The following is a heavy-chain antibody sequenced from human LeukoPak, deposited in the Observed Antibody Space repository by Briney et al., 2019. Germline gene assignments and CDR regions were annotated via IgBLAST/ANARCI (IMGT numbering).Heavy chain of an antibody. Sequence: SVKVSCKASGGTFSSYAISWVRQAPGQGLEWMGGIIPIFGTANYAQKFQGRVTIPADESTRTAYMELSSLRSDDTAVYYCARRPNYYDSSGYVGAFDIWGQGTMVTVSS. CDR2: IIPIFGTA. V-gene: IGHV1-69*13. CDR3: ARRPNYYDSSGYVGAFDI. CDR1: GGTFSSYA. D-gene: IGHD3-22*01. J-gene: IGHJ3*02.